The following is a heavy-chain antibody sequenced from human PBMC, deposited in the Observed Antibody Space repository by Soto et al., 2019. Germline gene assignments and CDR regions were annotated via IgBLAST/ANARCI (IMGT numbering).Heavy chain of an antibody. CDR2: MYHSGST. CDR1: GGSISSGGYS. J-gene: IGHJ4*02. Sequence: TLSLTCAVSGGSISSGGYSWSWIRQPPGKGLEWIGYMYHSGSTYYNPSLKSRATLSIDRSKNQFSLQLTSVTAADTALYYCARDNGYSYGYTLDHWGQGTLVTVPQ. D-gene: IGHD5-18*01. V-gene: IGHV4-30-2*01. CDR3: ARDNGYSYGYTLDH.